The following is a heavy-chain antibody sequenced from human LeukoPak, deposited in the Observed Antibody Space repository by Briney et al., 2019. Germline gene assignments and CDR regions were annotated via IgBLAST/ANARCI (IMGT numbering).Heavy chain of an antibody. Sequence: PGGSLRLSCAASGFTFGSSAMSWVRQAPGKGPEWVSTFSRSGPDTYYADSVKGRFTIFRDNSKNTLYLQMNSLRAEDTAVYYCAKEFNGVRGYGTSYYYYYGMDVWGQGTTVTVSS. D-gene: IGHD3-22*01. CDR2: FSRSGPDT. J-gene: IGHJ6*02. CDR1: GFTFGSSA. CDR3: AKEFNGVRGYGTSYYYYYGMDV. V-gene: IGHV3-23*01.